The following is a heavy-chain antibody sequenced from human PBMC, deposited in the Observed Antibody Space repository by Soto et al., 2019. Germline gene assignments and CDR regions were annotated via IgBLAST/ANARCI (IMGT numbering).Heavy chain of an antibody. Sequence: SETLSLTCTVSGGSISSYYWSWIRQPPGKGLEWIGYIYYSGSTNYNPSLKSRVNISVDTSKNQFSLKMSSVTAADTAVYYCARVQGYYGSGSYSVWGYYYYGMDVWGQGTTVTVSS. CDR1: GGSISSYY. J-gene: IGHJ6*02. V-gene: IGHV4-59*01. CDR2: IYYSGST. CDR3: ARVQGYYGSGSYSVWGYYYYGMDV. D-gene: IGHD3-10*01.